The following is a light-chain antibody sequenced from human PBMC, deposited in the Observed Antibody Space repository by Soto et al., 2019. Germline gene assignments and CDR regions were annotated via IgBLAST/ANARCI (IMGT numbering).Light chain of an antibody. Sequence: EIVMTQSPATLSVSPGERATLSCRASQSVSSNLAWYQQKPGQAPRLLIYGASNRATGIPDRFSGSGSGTDFTLTISRLEPEDFAVYYCQKRSNWPPITVGQGTRLEI. CDR3: QKRSNWPPIT. V-gene: IGKV3-11*01. CDR2: GAS. CDR1: QSVSSN. J-gene: IGKJ5*01.